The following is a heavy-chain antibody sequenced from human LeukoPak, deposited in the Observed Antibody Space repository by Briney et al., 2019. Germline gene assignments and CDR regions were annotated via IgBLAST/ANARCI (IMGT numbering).Heavy chain of an antibody. Sequence: ASVKVSCKASGYTFTNYGLIWVRQAPGQGLEWMGWISTDNGNTNSVQKLQGRVTLTMDTSTTTAYMALRSLRSDDTAVYYCAREVGSLYDSIGYFQHWGQGTLVTVSS. J-gene: IGHJ1*01. D-gene: IGHD3-3*01. CDR1: GYTFTNYG. CDR3: AREVGSLYDSIGYFQH. V-gene: IGHV1-18*01. CDR2: ISTDNGNT.